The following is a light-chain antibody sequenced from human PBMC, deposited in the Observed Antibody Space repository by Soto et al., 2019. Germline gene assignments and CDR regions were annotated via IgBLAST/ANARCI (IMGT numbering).Light chain of an antibody. Sequence: EIVMTQSPATLSVSPGERVTLSCRASQSVSSNLAWYQQKPGQAPGLLIHGASTRATGIPARFSGSGSGTEFTLTISSLQSEDFAVYYCQQYNNWPRTFGQGTRWISN. J-gene: IGKJ1*01. CDR2: GAS. V-gene: IGKV3-15*01. CDR1: QSVSSN. CDR3: QQYNNWPRT.